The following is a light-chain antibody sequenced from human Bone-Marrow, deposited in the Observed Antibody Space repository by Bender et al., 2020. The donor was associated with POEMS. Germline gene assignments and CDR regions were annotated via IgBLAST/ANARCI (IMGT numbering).Light chain of an antibody. Sequence: QSVLTQPPSASGTPGQRVTISCSGGSSNIGAHAVNWYQHLPGTAPKLLIYSSHRRPSEVPDRFSGSRSGTSASLAISGLQAEDEGDYWCCSYTHSAAPWVFGGGTKLTVL. CDR3: CSYTHSAAPWV. J-gene: IGLJ3*02. CDR2: SSH. CDR1: SSNIGAHA. V-gene: IGLV1-44*01.